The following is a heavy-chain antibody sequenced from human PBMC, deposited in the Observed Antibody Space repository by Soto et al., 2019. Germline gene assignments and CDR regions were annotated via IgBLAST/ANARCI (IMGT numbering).Heavy chain of an antibody. Sequence: GGSLRLSCAASGFTFSSYAMSWVRQAPGKGLEWVSAISGSGGSTYYADSVKGRFTISRDNSKNTLYLQMNSLRAEDTAVYDCAKEGLLTMIVVVMTYYFDYWGQGTLVTVSS. CDR3: AKEGLLTMIVVVMTYYFDY. CDR2: ISGSGGST. J-gene: IGHJ4*02. CDR1: GFTFSSYA. V-gene: IGHV3-23*01. D-gene: IGHD3-22*01.